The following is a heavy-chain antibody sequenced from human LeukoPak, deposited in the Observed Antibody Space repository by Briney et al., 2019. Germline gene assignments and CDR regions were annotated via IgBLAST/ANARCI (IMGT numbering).Heavy chain of an antibody. CDR2: IWYDGSNK. Sequence: GGSLRLSCAASGFTFSSYGMHWVRQAPGKGLEWVAVIWYDGSNKYYADSVKGRFTISRDNSKNTLYLQMNSLRAEDTAVYYCANWGAIAAPFDYWGQGTLVTVSS. D-gene: IGHD6-13*01. J-gene: IGHJ4*02. CDR3: ANWGAIAAPFDY. CDR1: GFTFSSYG. V-gene: IGHV3-30*02.